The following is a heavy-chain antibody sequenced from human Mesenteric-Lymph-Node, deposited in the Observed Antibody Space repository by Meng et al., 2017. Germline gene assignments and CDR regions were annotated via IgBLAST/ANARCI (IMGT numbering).Heavy chain of an antibody. Sequence: QVQLVQSGAEAKKPGASVKVSCKASGYTFTGYYMHWLRQAPGQGLEWVGRITPSSGGTTYAQKFQGRVTMTRDTSISTAYMELSSLRSDDAAIYYCVRANLGSADYWGQGTLVTVSS. V-gene: IGHV1-2*06. CDR1: GYTFTGYY. J-gene: IGHJ4*02. D-gene: IGHD7-27*01. CDR2: ITPSSGGT. CDR3: VRANLGSADY.